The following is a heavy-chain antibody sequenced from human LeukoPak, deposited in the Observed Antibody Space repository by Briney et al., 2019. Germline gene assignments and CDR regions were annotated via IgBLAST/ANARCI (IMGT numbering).Heavy chain of an antibody. D-gene: IGHD3-16*01. Sequence: SGGSLRLSCSASGFTFSDYDVNWVRQAPGKGLEWVSSISYLSSHVYYGYSVKGRFSISRDNAKNSLYLQMNSLGAEDTAIYYCGRAFPPLRTSSAGDLWGQGILVTVSS. CDR2: ISYLSSHV. CDR3: GRAFPPLRTSSAGDL. CDR1: GFTFSDYD. V-gene: IGHV3-21*01. J-gene: IGHJ4*02.